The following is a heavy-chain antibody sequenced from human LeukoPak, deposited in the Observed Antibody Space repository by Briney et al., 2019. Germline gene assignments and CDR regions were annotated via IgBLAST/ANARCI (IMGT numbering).Heavy chain of an antibody. CDR2: INHSGST. Sequence: SETLSLTCAVYGGSFSGYYWSWIRQPPGKGLEWIGEINHSGSTNYNPSLKSRVTISVDTSKNQFSLELSSVTAADTAVYYCARGRGRRYFDYWGQGTLVTVSS. CDR3: ARGRGRRYFDY. J-gene: IGHJ4*02. CDR1: GGSFSGYY. V-gene: IGHV4-34*01.